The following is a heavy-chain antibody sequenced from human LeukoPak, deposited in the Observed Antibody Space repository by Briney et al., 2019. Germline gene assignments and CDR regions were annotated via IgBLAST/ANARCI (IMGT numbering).Heavy chain of an antibody. D-gene: IGHD3-22*01. CDR1: GGSISSSSYY. V-gene: IGHV4-39*01. CDR2: IYYSGST. J-gene: IGHJ3*02. CDR3: ARHRMYYYDSGGRGVADAFDI. Sequence: TSETLSLTCTVSGGSISSSSYYWGWIRQPPGKGLEWIGSIYYSGSTYYNPSLKSRVTISVDTSKNQFSLKLSSVTAADTAVYYCARHRMYYYDSGGRGVADAFDIWGQGTMVTVSS.